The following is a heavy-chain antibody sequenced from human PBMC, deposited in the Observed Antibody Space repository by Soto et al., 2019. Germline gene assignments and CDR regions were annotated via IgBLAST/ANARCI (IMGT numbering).Heavy chain of an antibody. CDR3: TTDGGIQNFFHVFDM. Sequence: ASVKVSCKASGYTFTSYYMHWVRQAPGQGLEWMGIINPSGGSTSYAQKFQGRVTMTRDTSTSTVYMELRSLRSEDTAIYYCTTDGGIQNFFHVFDMWRKGTMDPVSS. D-gene: IGHD3-16*01. CDR2: INPSGGST. J-gene: IGHJ3*02. V-gene: IGHV1-46*01. CDR1: GYTFTSYY.